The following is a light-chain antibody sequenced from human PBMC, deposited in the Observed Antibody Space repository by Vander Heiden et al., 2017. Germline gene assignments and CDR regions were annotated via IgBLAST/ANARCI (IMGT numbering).Light chain of an antibody. CDR1: SSDVGAYDY. CDR2: DVT. Sequence: QSALTQPRSVPGSPGQSVTISCSGTSSDVGAYDYVSWYQQHPGKAPNLLIYDVTKWPSGVPDRFSGSKSGNTATLTISGLLTEDEADYYCCSYAGSYTWVFGGGTKVTVL. J-gene: IGLJ3*02. CDR3: CSYAGSYTWV. V-gene: IGLV2-11*01.